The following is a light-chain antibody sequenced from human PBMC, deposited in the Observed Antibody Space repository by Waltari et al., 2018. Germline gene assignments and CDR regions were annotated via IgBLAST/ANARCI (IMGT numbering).Light chain of an antibody. V-gene: IGLV2-14*03. J-gene: IGLJ2*01. CDR3: SSYISSSTLEL. CDR2: DVS. Sequence: HSALTQPPSVSGPPGQSITIPCTGTSSDVGAYNYVSWYQHHPGKAPKLMIFDVSNRPSGVSNRFSGSKSGNTASLTISGLQAEDEAGYYCSSYISSSTLELFGGGTSLTVL. CDR1: SSDVGAYNY.